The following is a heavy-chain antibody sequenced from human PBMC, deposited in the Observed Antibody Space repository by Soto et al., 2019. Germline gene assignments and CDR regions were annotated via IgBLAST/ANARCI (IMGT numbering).Heavy chain of an antibody. Sequence: QVQLQQWGAGLLKPSETLSLTCDVYGGSFSRYYWNWIRQPPGKGLEWLGEINHSGSTNYNPSLESRVTISLDTSKTQFSLKLTSVTAADTGVYHCARGEGRLVGTWFDPWGQGTLVTVSS. J-gene: IGHJ5*02. V-gene: IGHV4-34*01. D-gene: IGHD5-12*01. CDR3: ARGEGRLVGTWFDP. CDR1: GGSFSRYY. CDR2: INHSGST.